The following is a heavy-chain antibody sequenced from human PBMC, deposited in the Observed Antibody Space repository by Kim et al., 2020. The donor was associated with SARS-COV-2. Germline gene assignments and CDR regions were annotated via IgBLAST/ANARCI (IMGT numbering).Heavy chain of an antibody. CDR3: VLYYYGSGSYFPPGYYYGMDV. D-gene: IGHD3-10*01. V-gene: IGHV1-69*02. CDR2: IIPILGIA. Sequence: SVKVSCKASGGTFSSYTISWVRQAPGQGLEWMGRIIPILGIANYAQKFQGRVTITADKSTSTAYMELSSLRSEDTAVYYCVLYYYGSGSYFPPGYYYGMDVWGQGTTVTVSS. CDR1: GGTFSSYT. J-gene: IGHJ6*02.